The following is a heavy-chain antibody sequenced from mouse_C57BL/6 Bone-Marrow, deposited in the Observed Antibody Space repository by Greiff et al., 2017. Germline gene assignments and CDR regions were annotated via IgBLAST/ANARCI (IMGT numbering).Heavy chain of an antibody. V-gene: IGHV5-12*01. J-gene: IGHJ2*01. D-gene: IGHD2-13*01. Sequence: EVKLVESGGGLVQPGGSLKLSCAASGFTFSDYYMYWVRQTPEKRLEWVAYISNGGGSTYYPDTVKGRFTISRDNAKNTLYLQMSRLKSEDTAMYYCARRGDPYYFDYWGQGTTLTASS. CDR1: GFTFSDYY. CDR2: ISNGGGST. CDR3: ARRGDPYYFDY.